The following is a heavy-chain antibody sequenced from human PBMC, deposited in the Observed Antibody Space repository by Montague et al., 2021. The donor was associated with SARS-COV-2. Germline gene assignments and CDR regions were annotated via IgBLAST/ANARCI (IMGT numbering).Heavy chain of an antibody. Sequence: SETLSLTCTVSGGSISSGDYFWGWIRQPPLKGLEWIGTISYSGSTHYNRSLRSRVTLSVDTSNNQFSLRLSSVTAADTAVYYCARQGGAGLWYSDLWGRGTLVTVSS. J-gene: IGHJ2*01. V-gene: IGHV4-39*01. CDR1: GGSISSGDYF. CDR3: ARQGGAGLWYSDL. D-gene: IGHD3-16*01. CDR2: ISYSGST.